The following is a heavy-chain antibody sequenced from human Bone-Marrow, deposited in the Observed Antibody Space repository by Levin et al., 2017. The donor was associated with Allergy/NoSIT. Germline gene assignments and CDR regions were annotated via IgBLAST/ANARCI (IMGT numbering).Heavy chain of an antibody. CDR1: GGSISSSSYY. D-gene: IGHD6-13*01. Sequence: SETLSLTCTVSGGSISSSSYYWGWIRQPPGKGLEWIGSIYYSGSTYYNPSLKSRVTISVDTSKNQFSLKLSSVTAADTAVYYCVSKCPPARPLLYSSSWYARYYYYYMDVWGKGTTVTVSS. J-gene: IGHJ6*03. CDR3: VSKCPPARPLLYSSSWYARYYYYYMDV. CDR2: IYYSGST. V-gene: IGHV4-39*01.